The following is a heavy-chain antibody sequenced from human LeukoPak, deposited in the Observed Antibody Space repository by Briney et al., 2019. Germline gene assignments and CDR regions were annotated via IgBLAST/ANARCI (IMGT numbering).Heavy chain of an antibody. D-gene: IGHD6-13*01. Sequence: GGSLRLSCAASGFTFNSYAMSWVRQAPGKGLEWVSAISDSGGRTFSADSMKGRFTISRDNSKNTLYLQMNSLRAEDTAVYYCAKGQYSSSWYGFFDYWGQGTLVTVSS. CDR2: ISDSGGRT. CDR3: AKGQYSSSWYGFFDY. J-gene: IGHJ4*02. CDR1: GFTFNSYA. V-gene: IGHV3-23*01.